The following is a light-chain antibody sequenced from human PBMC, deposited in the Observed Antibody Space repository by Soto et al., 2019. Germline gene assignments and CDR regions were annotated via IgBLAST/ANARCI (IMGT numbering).Light chain of an antibody. J-gene: IGLJ2*01. CDR1: SSNIGTNT. Sequence: QSVLTQPPSASGTPGQRVTISCSGSSSNIGTNTVIWYQQLPGAAPKLLIYSDNQRPSGVPDRFSGSKSGTSASLAISGLQSEDEADYFCAAWDVSLVVFGGGTKPPS. CDR2: SDN. V-gene: IGLV1-44*01. CDR3: AAWDVSLVV.